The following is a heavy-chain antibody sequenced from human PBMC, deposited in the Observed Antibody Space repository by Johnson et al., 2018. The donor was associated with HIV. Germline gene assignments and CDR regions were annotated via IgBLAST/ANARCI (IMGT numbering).Heavy chain of an antibody. CDR1: GFTFSSYA. V-gene: IGHV3-23*04. Sequence: MLLVESGGGLVQPGGSLRLSCAASGFTFSSYAMSWVRQAPGKGLEWVSAISGSGGSTYYADSVKGRFTFSSDNSKNTLYLQMNSLRAGATAVYYCEREGYCSGGSCYSNAFDIWGQGTMVTVSS. D-gene: IGHD2-15*01. CDR3: EREGYCSGGSCYSNAFDI. J-gene: IGHJ3*02. CDR2: ISGSGGST.